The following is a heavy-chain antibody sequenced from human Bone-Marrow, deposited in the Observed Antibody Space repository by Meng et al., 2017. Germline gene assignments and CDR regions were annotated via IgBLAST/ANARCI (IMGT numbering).Heavy chain of an antibody. J-gene: IGHJ4*02. CDR1: GGSFSDYY. D-gene: IGHD4-11*01. CDR2: INHSGST. V-gene: IGHV4-34*01. CDR3: ARGPTTMAHDFDY. Sequence: QVQLPKVGAGLLKPSETLSLPFVVSGGSFSDYYWSWIRQPPGKGLEWIGEINHSGSTNYNPSLESRATISVDTSQNNLSLKLSSVTAADSAVYYCARGPTTMAHDFDYWGQGTLVTVSS.